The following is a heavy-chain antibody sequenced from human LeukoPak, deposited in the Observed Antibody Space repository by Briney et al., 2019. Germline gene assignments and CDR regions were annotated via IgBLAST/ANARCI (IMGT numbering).Heavy chain of an antibody. Sequence: PSETLSLTCTVSGYSISSGYYWGWIRQPPGKGLEWIGSIYHSGSTYYNPSLKSRVTISVDTSKNQFSLKLSSVTAADTAVYYCARQLDCSSTSCRYYYYYYMDVWGKGTTVTVSS. CDR2: IYHSGST. V-gene: IGHV4-38-2*02. CDR3: ARQLDCSSTSCRYYYYYYMDV. CDR1: GYSISSGYY. J-gene: IGHJ6*03. D-gene: IGHD2-2*01.